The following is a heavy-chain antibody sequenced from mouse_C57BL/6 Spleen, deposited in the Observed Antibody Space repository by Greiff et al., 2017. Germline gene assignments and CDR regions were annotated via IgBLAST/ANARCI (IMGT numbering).Heavy chain of an antibody. CDR2: IDPSDSET. J-gene: IGHJ2*01. Sequence: QVQLQQPGAELVRPGSSVKLSCKASGYTFTSYWMNWVKQRPIQGLEWIGNIDPSDSETHYNQKFKDKATLTVDKSSSTAYMQLSSLTSEDSAVYYCARSNWDEEGGYFDYWGQGTTLTVSS. D-gene: IGHD4-1*01. CDR1: GYTFTSYW. CDR3: ARSNWDEEGGYFDY. V-gene: IGHV1-52*01.